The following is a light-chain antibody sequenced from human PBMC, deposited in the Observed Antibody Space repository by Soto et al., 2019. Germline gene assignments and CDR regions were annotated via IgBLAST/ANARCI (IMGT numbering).Light chain of an antibody. V-gene: IGLV2-8*01. CDR2: EVS. Sequence: QSALTQPPSASVSPGQSVTISCTGTSSDVGGYDYVSWYQQHPGKAPKLMIYEVSKRPSGVPDRFSASKSGNTASLTVSGLQAEDEADYYCSSYAGSSNLVFGGGTKLTVL. CDR1: SSDVGGYDY. CDR3: SSYAGSSNLV. J-gene: IGLJ2*01.